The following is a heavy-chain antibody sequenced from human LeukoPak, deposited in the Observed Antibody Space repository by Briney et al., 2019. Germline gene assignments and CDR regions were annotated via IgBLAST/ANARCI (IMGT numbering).Heavy chain of an antibody. D-gene: IGHD3-22*01. J-gene: IGHJ3*02. CDR2: ISGSGGST. Sequence: PGGSLRLSCAASGFTFSSYAMSWVRQAPGKGPEWVSAISGSGGSTYYADSVKGRFTISRDNSKNTLYLQMNSLRAEDTAVYYCANVYLNYDSSGYYYGDAFDIWGQGTMVTVSS. V-gene: IGHV3-23*01. CDR1: GFTFSSYA. CDR3: ANVYLNYDSSGYYYGDAFDI.